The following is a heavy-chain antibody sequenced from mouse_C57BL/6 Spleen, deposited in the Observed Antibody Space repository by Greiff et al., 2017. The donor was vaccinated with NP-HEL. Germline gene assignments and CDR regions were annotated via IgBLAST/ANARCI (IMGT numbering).Heavy chain of an antibody. D-gene: IGHD2-1*01. V-gene: IGHV5-17*01. CDR2: ISSGSSTI. CDR3: AKKFVDLLWSYAMDY. Sequence: EVQRVESGGGLVKPGGSLKLSCAASGFTFSDYGMHWVRQAPEKGLEWVAYISSGSSTIYYADTVKGRFTISRDNAKNTLFLQMTSLRSEDTAMYYCAKKFVDLLWSYAMDYWGQGTSVTVSS. CDR1: GFTFSDYG. J-gene: IGHJ4*01.